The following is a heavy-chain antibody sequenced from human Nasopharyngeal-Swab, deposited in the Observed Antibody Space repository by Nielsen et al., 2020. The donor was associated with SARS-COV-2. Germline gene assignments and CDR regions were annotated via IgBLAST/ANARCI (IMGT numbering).Heavy chain of an antibody. D-gene: IGHD3-3*01. CDR2: IKQDGSEK. Sequence: GVLKISCAASGFTFSSYWMSWVRQAPGKGLEWVANIKQDGSEKYYVDSVKGRFTISRDNAKNSLYLQMNSLRAEDTAVYYCARDRAGSYYDFWSGYGLDYWGQGTLVTVSS. CDR1: GFTFSSYW. V-gene: IGHV3-7*01. J-gene: IGHJ4*02. CDR3: ARDRAGSYYDFWSGYGLDY.